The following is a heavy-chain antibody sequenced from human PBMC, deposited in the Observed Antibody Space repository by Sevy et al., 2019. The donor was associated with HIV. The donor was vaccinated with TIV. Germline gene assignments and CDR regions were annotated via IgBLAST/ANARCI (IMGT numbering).Heavy chain of an antibody. D-gene: IGHD5-12*01. J-gene: IGHJ3*02. CDR2: IYHSGST. Sequence: SETLSLTCTVSGYSISSGYYWGWIRQPPGKGLEWIGSIYHSGSTYYNPSLKSRVTISVDTSKNQFSLKLSPVTAADTAVYYCAREVVDIVATTKDAFDIWGQGTMVTVSS. CDR1: GYSISSGYY. CDR3: AREVVDIVATTKDAFDI. V-gene: IGHV4-38-2*02.